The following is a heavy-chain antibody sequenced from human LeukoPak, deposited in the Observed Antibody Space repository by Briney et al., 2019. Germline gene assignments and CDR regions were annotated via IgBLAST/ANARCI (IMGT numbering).Heavy chain of an antibody. J-gene: IGHJ4*02. CDR2: ISSSSSYI. Sequence: GGSLRLSCAASGFTFSTYSMTWVRQAPGKGLEWVSSISSSSSYIYYADSVKGRFTISRDNSKNTLYLQMNSLRAEDTAVYYCAKDYYDSIYFDYWGQGTLVTVSS. CDR1: GFTFSTYS. V-gene: IGHV3-21*04. CDR3: AKDYYDSIYFDY. D-gene: IGHD3-22*01.